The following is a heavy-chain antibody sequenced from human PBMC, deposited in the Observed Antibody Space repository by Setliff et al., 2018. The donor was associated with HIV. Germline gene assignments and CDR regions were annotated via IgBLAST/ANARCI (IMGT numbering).Heavy chain of an antibody. CDR3: AKDRSGSYRTFDY. D-gene: IGHD1-26*01. Sequence: PSETLSLTCTISGAASIYFWSWIRQPPGKGLEWIGSVYYSGSTYYTPSLTSRVTISMDTSKNQCSLKLNSVTTADTAVYYCAKDRSGSYRTFDYCGPGILVTVSS. CDR1: GAASIYF. J-gene: IGHJ4*02. V-gene: IGHV4-39*07. CDR2: VYYSGST.